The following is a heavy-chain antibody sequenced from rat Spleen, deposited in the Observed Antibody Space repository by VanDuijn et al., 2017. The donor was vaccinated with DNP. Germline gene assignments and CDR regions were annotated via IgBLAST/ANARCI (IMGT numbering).Heavy chain of an antibody. J-gene: IGHJ2*01. CDR1: GFSLTAYS. Sequence: QVQLKESGPGMVQPSQTLSLTCTVSGFSLTAYSVYWVRQPPGKGLEWLAAMSSGGSTDYNSAVQSRLSISRDTSKSQVFLKMNSLQPEDTGTYYCARRYNSGYFDYWGQGVKVTVSS. CDR2: MSSGGST. D-gene: IGHD4-3*01. V-gene: IGHV2S12*01. CDR3: ARRYNSGYFDY.